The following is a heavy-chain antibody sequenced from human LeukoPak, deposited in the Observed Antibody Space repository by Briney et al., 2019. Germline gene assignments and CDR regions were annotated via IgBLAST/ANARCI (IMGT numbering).Heavy chain of an antibody. D-gene: IGHD2-15*01. J-gene: IGHJ4*02. CDR1: GGSISSSSYY. Sequence: PSETLSLTCTVSGGSISSSSYYWGWIRQPPGKGLEWIGSIYYSGSTYYNPSLKSRVTISVDTSKNQFSLKLSSVTAADTAVYYCARHKGGSSQFDYWGQGILVTVSS. V-gene: IGHV4-39*01. CDR3: ARHKGGSSQFDY. CDR2: IYYSGST.